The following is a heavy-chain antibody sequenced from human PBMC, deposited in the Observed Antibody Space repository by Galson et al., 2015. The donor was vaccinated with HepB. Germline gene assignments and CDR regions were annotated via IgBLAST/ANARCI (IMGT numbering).Heavy chain of an antibody. J-gene: IGHJ5*02. Sequence: SLRLSCAASGFTFSHSPMHWVRQAPGKGLEWVAVISYDGSYKTYGDYVKGRFAISRDNSENTLYLQMNSLRREDTAVYFCAREDRVCAGGSCGFDPWGQGTLVTVSS. D-gene: IGHD2-8*02. V-gene: IGHV3-30*09. CDR2: ISYDGSYK. CDR1: GFTFSHSP. CDR3: AREDRVCAGGSCGFDP.